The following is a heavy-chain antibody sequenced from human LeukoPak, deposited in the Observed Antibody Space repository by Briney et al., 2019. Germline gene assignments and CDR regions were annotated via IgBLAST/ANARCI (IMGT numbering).Heavy chain of an antibody. CDR1: GYTFTNYA. CDR2: INTNTGNP. Sequence: ASVKVSCKASGYTFTNYALVWVRQAPGQGLEWMGWINTNTGNPTYAQGFTGRFVFSLDTSVSTTYLQISSLTTEDTAVYHCARWLSLRSTWYYFDYWGQGTLVTVSS. D-gene: IGHD3-16*02. CDR3: ARWLSLRSTWYYFDY. V-gene: IGHV7-4-1*02. J-gene: IGHJ4*02.